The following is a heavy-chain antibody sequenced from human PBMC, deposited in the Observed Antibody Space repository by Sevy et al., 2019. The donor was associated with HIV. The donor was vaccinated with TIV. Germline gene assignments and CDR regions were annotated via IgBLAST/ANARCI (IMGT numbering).Heavy chain of an antibody. CDR2: IYYSGST. Sequence: SETLSLTCTVSGGSISSYYWSRIRQPPGKGLEWIGYIYYSGSTNYNPSLKSRVTISVDTSKNQFSLKLSSVTAADTAVYYCARSIDCSSTSCTTPFDYWGQGTLVTVSS. J-gene: IGHJ4*02. CDR3: ARSIDCSSTSCTTPFDY. CDR1: GGSISSYY. D-gene: IGHD2-2*01. V-gene: IGHV4-59*01.